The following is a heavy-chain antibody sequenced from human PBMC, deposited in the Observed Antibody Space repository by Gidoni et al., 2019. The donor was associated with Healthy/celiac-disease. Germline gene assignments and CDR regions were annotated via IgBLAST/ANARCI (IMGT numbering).Heavy chain of an antibody. CDR1: GYTFTRYA. CDR3: ARETPFYYGSGSRYYYYYGMDV. D-gene: IGHD3-10*01. J-gene: IGHJ6*02. Sequence: QVQLVQSGAEVQRPGASVKVSCKASGYTFTRYAMHWVRQAPGQRLEWMRWINAGTGNTKYSQEFQVRVTITRDTSASTAYMELSSLRSEDTAVYYCARETPFYYGSGSRYYYYYGMDVWGQGTTVTVAS. CDR2: INAGTGNT. V-gene: IGHV1-3*01.